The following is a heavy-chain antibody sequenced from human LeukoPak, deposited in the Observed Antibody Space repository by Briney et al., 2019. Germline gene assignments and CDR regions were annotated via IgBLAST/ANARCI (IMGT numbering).Heavy chain of an antibody. D-gene: IGHD5-12*01. CDR2: SRDKGNSYTT. V-gene: IGHV3-72*01. Sequence: PGGSLRLSCAASGFTFSDHYIDWVRQAPGKGLEWVGRSRDKGNSYTTAYAASVRGRFTISRDDSKNSLYLQMNSLKIEDTAVYYCTTWLRSTPPRRPNDYWGQGTLVTVSS. CDR1: GFTFSDHY. CDR3: TTWLRSTPPRRPNDY. J-gene: IGHJ4*02.